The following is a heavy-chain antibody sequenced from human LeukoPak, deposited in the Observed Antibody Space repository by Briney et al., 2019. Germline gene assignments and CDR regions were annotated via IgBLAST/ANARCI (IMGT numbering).Heavy chain of an antibody. V-gene: IGHV3-23*01. D-gene: IGHD3-3*02. CDR2: ISGSGGST. J-gene: IGHJ4*02. CDR1: GFXFIGYA. Sequence: PGGSLRLSCAASGFXFIGYALSWVRQAPGKGLEWVSAISGSGGSTYYADSVKGRFTISRDNSKSTLYLQMNSLRAEDTAVYYCANCLSGYWGQGTLVTVSS. CDR3: ANCLSGY.